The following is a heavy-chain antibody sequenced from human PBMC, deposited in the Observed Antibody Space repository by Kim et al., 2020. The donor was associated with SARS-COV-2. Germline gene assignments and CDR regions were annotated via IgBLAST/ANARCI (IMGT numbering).Heavy chain of an antibody. D-gene: IGHD3-22*01. J-gene: IGHJ5*02. CDR3: AREHYDSSGLLGS. V-gene: IGHV1-18*01. Sequence: YAQKLQGRVTMTTDTSTSTAYMELRSLRSDDTAVYYCAREHYDSSGLLGSWGQGTLVTVSS.